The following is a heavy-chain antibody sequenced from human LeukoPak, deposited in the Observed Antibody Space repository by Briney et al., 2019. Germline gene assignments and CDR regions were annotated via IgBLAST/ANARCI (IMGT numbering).Heavy chain of an antibody. Sequence: SETLSLTCTVSGGSISSYYWSWIRQPAGKGLEWIGRIYTSGSTNYNPSLKSRVTMSVDTSKNQFSLKLSSVTAADTAVYYCAKGLYYDILTGGIRYGPFDYWGQGTLVTVSS. J-gene: IGHJ4*02. D-gene: IGHD3-9*01. CDR2: IYTSGST. CDR3: AKGLYYDILTGGIRYGPFDY. CDR1: GGSISSYY. V-gene: IGHV4-4*07.